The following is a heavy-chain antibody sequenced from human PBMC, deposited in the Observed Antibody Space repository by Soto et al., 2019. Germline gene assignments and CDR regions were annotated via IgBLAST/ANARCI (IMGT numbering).Heavy chain of an antibody. CDR3: ARDVTGTTDY. CDR1: GGSISSGGYY. CDR2: IYYSGST. Sequence: TLSLTCTVSGGSISSGGYYWSWIRQHPGKGLEWIGYIYYSGSTYYNPSLKSRVTISVDTSKNQFSLKLSSVTAADTAVYYCARDVTGTTDYWGQGTLVTVSS. D-gene: IGHD1-7*01. V-gene: IGHV4-31*02. J-gene: IGHJ4*02.